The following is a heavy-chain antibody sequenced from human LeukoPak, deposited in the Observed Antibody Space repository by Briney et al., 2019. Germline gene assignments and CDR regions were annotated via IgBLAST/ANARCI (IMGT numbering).Heavy chain of an antibody. J-gene: IGHJ6*04. V-gene: IGHV3-21*01. CDR2: ISTSSSYI. D-gene: IGHD3-10*02. Sequence: PGGSLRLSCAASGFTFSSYSMNWVRQAPGKGLEWVSFISTSSSYIHNADSVKGRFTISRDNAKNSLYLQMNSLRAEDTAVYYCAELGITMIGGVWGKGTMVTISS. CDR3: AELGITMIGGV. CDR1: GFTFSSYS.